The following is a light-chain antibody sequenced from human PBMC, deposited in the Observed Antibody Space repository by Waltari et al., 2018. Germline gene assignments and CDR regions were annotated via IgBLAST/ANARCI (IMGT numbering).Light chain of an antibody. J-gene: IGLJ3*02. CDR1: SSDVGAYDN. CDR3: SSYRGSFTLV. V-gene: IGLV2-14*03. Sequence: QSALTQPASVSGSPGQSITISCTGTSSDVGAYDNVYWYQQHPGKAPKPMIYDVTKRPSGVSNRFSGSKSGNTASLTISGLQAEDEADYYCSSYRGSFTLVFGGGTKVTVL. CDR2: DVT.